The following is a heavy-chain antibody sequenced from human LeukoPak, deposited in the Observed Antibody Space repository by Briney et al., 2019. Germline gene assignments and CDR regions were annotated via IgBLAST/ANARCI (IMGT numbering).Heavy chain of an antibody. CDR1: GYTFTNYF. D-gene: IGHD6-13*01. J-gene: IGHJ4*02. CDR2: INPSGGGT. CDR3: ARPNSTRWTQLVDY. Sequence: ASVKVSCKASGYTFTNYFMHWVRQAPGKGLEWMGVINPSGGGTTYAQRFQGRVTMTRDTSTSTAYMELSSLRSEDTAVYYCARPNSTRWTQLVDYWGQGTVVTVSS. V-gene: IGHV1-46*01.